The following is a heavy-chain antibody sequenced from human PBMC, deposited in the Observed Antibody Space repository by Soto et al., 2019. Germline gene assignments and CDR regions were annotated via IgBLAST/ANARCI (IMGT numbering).Heavy chain of an antibody. D-gene: IGHD2-21*01. CDR3: ARVNVMVIENYSDAVDV. V-gene: IGHV2-26*01. J-gene: IGHJ6*02. CDR1: GFSLSNGRMG. CDR2: IFSDDDK. Sequence: QVTLKESGPVLVKPTETLTLTCTVSGFSLSNGRMGVSWIRQPPGKAMEWLAHIFSDDDKSYSTSLKGRVTIGIVTSKIEVGLTISNMGPVDTSTYFWARVNVMVIENYSDAVDVWGQGTTVTVSS.